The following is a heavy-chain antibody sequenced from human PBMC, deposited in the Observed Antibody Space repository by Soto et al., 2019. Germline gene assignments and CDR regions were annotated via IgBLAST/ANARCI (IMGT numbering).Heavy chain of an antibody. CDR2: INHSGTT. CDR3: ARGRISASGSFQAVGYDY. CDR1: GGSISIRKYY. J-gene: IGHJ4*02. V-gene: IGHV4-34*01. D-gene: IGHD1-26*01. Sequence: SETLSLTCTVSGGSISIRKYYWSWVRQPPGKGLEWIGEINHSGTTNYNPSLKSRVTISVDTSKNQFSLKLSSVTAADTAVYYCARGRISASGSFQAVGYDYWGQGTLVTVSS.